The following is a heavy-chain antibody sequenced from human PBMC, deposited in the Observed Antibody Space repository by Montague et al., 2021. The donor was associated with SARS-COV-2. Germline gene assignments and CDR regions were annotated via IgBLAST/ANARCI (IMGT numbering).Heavy chain of an antibody. Sequence: SETLSLTCTVSGASISSSSYYWGWIRQPPGKGLEWIGNIYYSGSTYYNPSLKSRVTISVDTSENQFSLYLDSVTAADTAVYYCARQGLGFCNGGSCFSTLAFWGHGILVTVSS. D-gene: IGHD2-15*01. CDR2: IYYSGST. J-gene: IGHJ4*01. CDR1: GASISSSSYY. V-gene: IGHV4-39*01. CDR3: ARQGLGFCNGGSCFSTLAF.